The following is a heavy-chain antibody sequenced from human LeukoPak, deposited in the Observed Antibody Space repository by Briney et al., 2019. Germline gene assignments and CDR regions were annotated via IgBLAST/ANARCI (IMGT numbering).Heavy chain of an antibody. CDR2: INTNTGNP. Sequence: GASVKVSCTASGYTFTSYAMNWVRQASGQGLEWKGWINTNTGNPTYAQGFTGRFVFSLDTSVSTAYLQISSLKAEDTAVYYCARETSAYGGATTEWFDPWGQGTLVTVSS. V-gene: IGHV7-4-1*02. D-gene: IGHD1-26*01. CDR1: GYTFTSYA. J-gene: IGHJ5*02. CDR3: ARETSAYGGATTEWFDP.